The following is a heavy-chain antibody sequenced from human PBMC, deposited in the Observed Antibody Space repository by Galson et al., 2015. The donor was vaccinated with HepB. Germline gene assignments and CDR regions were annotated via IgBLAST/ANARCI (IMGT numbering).Heavy chain of an antibody. CDR2: IYTGGTA. D-gene: IGHD3-22*01. CDR3: SSLNSAYYYNF. J-gene: IGHJ3*01. V-gene: IGHV3-66*02. Sequence: SLRLSCAASGFSVSSNLMIWVRQAPGKGPEWVSVIYTGGTAYYADSVKGRFTISRDNSKNTIYLQMNSLRAEDTAVYYCSSLNSAYYYNFGGQGTMVTVSS. CDR1: GFSVSSNL.